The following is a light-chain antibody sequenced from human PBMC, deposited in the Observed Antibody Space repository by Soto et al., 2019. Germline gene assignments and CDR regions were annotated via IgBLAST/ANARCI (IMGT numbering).Light chain of an antibody. V-gene: IGLV1-44*01. CDR2: SDN. CDR3: SSWDRSLDNWM. CDR1: NSNIASNS. J-gene: IGLJ3*02. Sequence: QSVLTQPPSASGTPGQRVTITCYGDNSNIASNSVNWYQQLPGTAPKLLIYSDNRRPSGVPDRFSASKSGVSAFLTISGLQSDDEADYYCSSWDRSLDNWMFGGGTKVTVL.